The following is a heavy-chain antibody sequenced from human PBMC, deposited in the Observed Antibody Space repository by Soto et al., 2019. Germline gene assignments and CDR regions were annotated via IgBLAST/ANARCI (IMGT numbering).Heavy chain of an antibody. Sequence: PSETLSLTCTVSGGSISSGGYYWSWIRQHPGKGLEWIGYIYYSGSTYYNPSLKSRVTISVDTSKNQFSLKLSSVTAADTAVYYCARGRRYCSGGSCHRKDWFDPWGQGTLVTVSS. CDR2: IYYSGST. CDR3: ARGRRYCSGGSCHRKDWFDP. CDR1: GGSISSGGYY. V-gene: IGHV4-31*03. D-gene: IGHD2-15*01. J-gene: IGHJ5*02.